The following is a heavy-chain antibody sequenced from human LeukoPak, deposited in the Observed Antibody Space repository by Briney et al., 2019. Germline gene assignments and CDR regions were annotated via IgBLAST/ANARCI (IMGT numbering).Heavy chain of an antibody. J-gene: IGHJ4*02. CDR3: ARIPAAIPDDY. V-gene: IGHV3-21*01. Sequence: GGSLRLSCADSGFTFSSYRMNWVRQAPGKGLGWVSSISSSSSYIYYADSVKGRFTISRDNAKNSLYLQMNSLRAEDTAVYYCARIPAAIPDDYWGQGTLVTVSS. D-gene: IGHD2-2*02. CDR1: GFTFSSYR. CDR2: ISSSSSYI.